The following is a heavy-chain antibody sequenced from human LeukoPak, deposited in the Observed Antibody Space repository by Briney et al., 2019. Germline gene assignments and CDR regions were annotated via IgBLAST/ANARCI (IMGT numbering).Heavy chain of an antibody. CDR3: ARVIAAAGISWFDP. V-gene: IGHV1-69*02. J-gene: IGHJ5*02. CDR1: GGTFSSYT. D-gene: IGHD6-13*01. CDR2: IIPILGIA. Sequence: ASVKVSCKASGGTFSSYTISWVRQAPGQGLEWMGRIIPILGIANYAQKFQGRVTITADKSTSTAYMELSSLRSEDTAVYYCARVIAAAGISWFDPWGQGTLVTVSS.